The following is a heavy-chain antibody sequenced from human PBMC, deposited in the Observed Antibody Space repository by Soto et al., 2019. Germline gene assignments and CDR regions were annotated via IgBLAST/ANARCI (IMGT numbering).Heavy chain of an antibody. D-gene: IGHD1-1*01. J-gene: IGHJ4*02. CDR2: IYWDDDK. CDR1: GFSLTARPVG. V-gene: IGHV2-5*02. Sequence: QITLKESGPTRVKPTQTLTLTCTFSGFSLTARPVGLGWIRQPPGKALEHLALIYWDDDKRYNPSLKTRLTITKDTSNNQVVLTMTNMDPGDTATYYCAHRAELNGNWNGGYFDFWGQGALVTVSS. CDR3: AHRAELNGNWNGGYFDF.